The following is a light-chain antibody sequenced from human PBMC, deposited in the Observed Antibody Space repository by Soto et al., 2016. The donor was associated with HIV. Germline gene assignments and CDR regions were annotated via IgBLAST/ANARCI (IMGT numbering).Light chain of an antibody. CDR3: QQYNSYIGVT. CDR1: QSISSW. V-gene: IGKV1-5*03. Sequence: DIQMTQSPSTLSASVGDRVTITCRASQSISSWLAWYQQKPGKAPKLLIYKASSLESGVPSRFSGSGSGTEFTLTISSLQPDDFATYYCQQYNSYIGVTFGQGTKLESK. J-gene: IGKJ2*01. CDR2: KAS.